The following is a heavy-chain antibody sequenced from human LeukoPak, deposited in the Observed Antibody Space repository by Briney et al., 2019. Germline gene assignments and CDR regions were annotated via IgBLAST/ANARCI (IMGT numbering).Heavy chain of an antibody. Sequence: GGSLRLSCAASGFTFSSYGMHWVRQAPGKGLEWVAVISYDGNNEYYADSVKGRFTISRDNSKNTLYLQMSSLRAEDTAVYYCAKDADRYCSSTSCHSPFDYWGQGTLVTVSS. V-gene: IGHV3-30*18. J-gene: IGHJ4*02. D-gene: IGHD2-2*01. CDR2: ISYDGNNE. CDR3: AKDADRYCSSTSCHSPFDY. CDR1: GFTFSSYG.